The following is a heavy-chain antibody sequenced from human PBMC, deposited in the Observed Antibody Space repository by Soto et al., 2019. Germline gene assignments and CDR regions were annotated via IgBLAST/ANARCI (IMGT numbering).Heavy chain of an antibody. CDR3: AREWDCGGGTCYVFDY. Sequence: GGSLRLSCAASGFTFSTYNMNWVRQAPGKGLEWVSSISYSGAHIYYADSVEGRFTISRDNARNSLYLQLKSLRAEDTAVYYCAREWDCGGGTCYVFDYWGLGTLVTVSS. CDR1: GFTFSTYN. CDR2: ISYSGAHI. V-gene: IGHV3-21*04. J-gene: IGHJ4*02. D-gene: IGHD2-15*01.